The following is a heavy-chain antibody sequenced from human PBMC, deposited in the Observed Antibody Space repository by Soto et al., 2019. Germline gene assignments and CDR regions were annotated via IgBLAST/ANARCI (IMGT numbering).Heavy chain of an antibody. V-gene: IGHV3-30*18. J-gene: IGHJ6*02. CDR3: AKAVDRGDYYGMDV. CDR2: ISYDGSNK. CDR1: GFTFSSYG. Sequence: QVQLVESGGGVVQPGRSLRLSCAASGFTFSSYGMHWVRQAPGKGLEWVAVISYDGSNKYYADSVKGRFTISRDNSKNTLYLQMNSLRAEDTAVYYCAKAVDRGDYYGMDVWGQGTTVTVSS. D-gene: IGHD4-17*01.